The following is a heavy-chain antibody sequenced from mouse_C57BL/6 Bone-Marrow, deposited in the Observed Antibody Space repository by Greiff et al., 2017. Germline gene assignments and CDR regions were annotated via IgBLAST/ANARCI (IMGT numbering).Heavy chain of an antibody. D-gene: IGHD2-3*01. V-gene: IGHV2-2*01. CDR1: GFSLTSYG. CDR2: IWSGGST. CDR3: ARGGYSFAY. J-gene: IGHJ3*01. Sequence: VKLVESGPGLVQPSQSLSITCTVSGFSLTSYGVHWVRQSPGKGLEWLGVIWSGGSTDYNAAFISRLSISKDNSKSQVFFKMNSLRADDTAIYYCARGGYSFAYWGQGTLVTVSA.